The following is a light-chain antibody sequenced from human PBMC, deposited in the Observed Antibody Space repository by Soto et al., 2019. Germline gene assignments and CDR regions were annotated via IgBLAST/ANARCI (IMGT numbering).Light chain of an antibody. J-gene: IGKJ4*01. Sequence: EILMTQSPSTLAVSPGERATLSCRASHSVSSSLAWYQQKPGQAPRLLIYGASTGATGIPARFSASGSGTDFTLTISSLQSEDFEVYYCLQYNNWPLTFGGGTKVDIK. V-gene: IGKV3-15*01. CDR1: HSVSSS. CDR2: GAS. CDR3: LQYNNWPLT.